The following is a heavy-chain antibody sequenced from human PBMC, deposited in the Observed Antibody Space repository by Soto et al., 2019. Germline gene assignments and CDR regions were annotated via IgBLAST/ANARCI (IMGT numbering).Heavy chain of an antibody. J-gene: IGHJ4*01. CDR2: IWPNGSDR. D-gene: IGHD3-10*01. Sequence: GGSLRLSCAASGFTFSSKYMSWVRQAPGKGLEWVATIWPNGSDRRYVDSVKGRFTVSRDDAKSSVYLEMNSVGVEDTAMYYCASLLGVVTTFDYWGHGTLVTVSS. CDR1: GFTFSSKY. V-gene: IGHV3-7*01. CDR3: ASLLGVVTTFDY.